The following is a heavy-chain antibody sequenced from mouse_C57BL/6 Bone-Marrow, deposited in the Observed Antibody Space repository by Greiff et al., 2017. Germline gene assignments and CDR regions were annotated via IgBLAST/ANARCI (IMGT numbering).Heavy chain of an antibody. Sequence: QVQLQQSGAELARPGASVKLSCKASGYTFTSYGISWVKQRTGQGLEWIGEIYPRSGNTYYNEKFKGKATLTADKSSSTAYMELRSLTSEDSAVYFCARPFITTVDYYAMDYWGQGTSVTVSS. CDR3: ARPFITTVDYYAMDY. D-gene: IGHD1-1*01. CDR2: IYPRSGNT. V-gene: IGHV1-81*01. J-gene: IGHJ4*01. CDR1: GYTFTSYG.